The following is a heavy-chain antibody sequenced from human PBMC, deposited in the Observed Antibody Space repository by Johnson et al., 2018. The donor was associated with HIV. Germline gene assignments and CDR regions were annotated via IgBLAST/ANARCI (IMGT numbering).Heavy chain of an antibody. Sequence: VQLVESGGGVVRPGGSLRVSCAASGFTFDDYGMSWVRQAPGKGLESVAGINWNGGNTGYADSVKGRFIISRDNAKNSLYLTMNSLRAEDTALYYCTTRLNSGTYWGNYYFDVWGQGTMVTVSS. D-gene: IGHD1-26*01. CDR3: TTRLNSGTYWGNYYFDV. J-gene: IGHJ3*01. CDR1: GFTFDDYG. V-gene: IGHV3-20*04. CDR2: INWNGGNT.